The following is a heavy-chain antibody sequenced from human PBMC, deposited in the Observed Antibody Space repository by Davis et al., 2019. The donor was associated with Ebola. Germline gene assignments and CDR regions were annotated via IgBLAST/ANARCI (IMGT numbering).Heavy chain of an antibody. J-gene: IGHJ4*02. V-gene: IGHV1-69*13. D-gene: IGHD6-13*01. CDR1: GGTFSSYA. Sequence: SVKVSCKASGGTFSSYAISWVRQAPGQGLEWMGGIIPIFGTANYAQKFQGRVTLTADESTSTAYMELSSLRSEDTAVYYCARGLGIAAAVYYWGQGTLVTVSS. CDR2: IIPIFGTA. CDR3: ARGLGIAAAVYY.